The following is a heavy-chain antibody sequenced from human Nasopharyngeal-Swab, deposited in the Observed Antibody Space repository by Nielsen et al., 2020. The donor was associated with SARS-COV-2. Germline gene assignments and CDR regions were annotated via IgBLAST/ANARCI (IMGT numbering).Heavy chain of an antibody. V-gene: IGHV1-2*06. Sequence: ASVKVSCKASGYTFNGYYMHWVRQAPGQGLEWMGRINPNSGGTNYAQKFQGRVTMTRDTSISTAYMELSRPGSDDTAVYYCARDRRGNPFHLWGRGTLVTVSS. CDR3: ARDRRGNPFHL. CDR1: GYTFNGYY. D-gene: IGHD3-10*01. CDR2: INPNSGGT. J-gene: IGHJ2*01.